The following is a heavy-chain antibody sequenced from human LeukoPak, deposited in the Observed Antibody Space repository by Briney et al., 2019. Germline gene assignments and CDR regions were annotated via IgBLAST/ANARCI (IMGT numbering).Heavy chain of an antibody. Sequence: GGSLRLSCAASGFTFSSYGMHWVRQAPGKGLEWVAVIWYDGSNKYYADSVKGRFTISRDNSKNTLYLQMNSLRAEDTAVYYCAREPSDYYGMDVWAKGPRSPSP. D-gene: IGHD2-2*01. CDR1: GFTFSSYG. J-gene: IGHJ6*02. CDR2: IWYDGSNK. V-gene: IGHV3-33*01. CDR3: AREPSDYYGMDV.